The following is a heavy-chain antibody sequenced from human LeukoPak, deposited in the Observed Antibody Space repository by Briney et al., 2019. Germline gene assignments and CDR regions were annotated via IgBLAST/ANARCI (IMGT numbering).Heavy chain of an antibody. CDR1: GFTVSRSF. D-gene: IGHD6-13*01. V-gene: IGHV3-53*01. Sequence: GGSLRLSCAASGFTVSRSFKNWVRQAPGKGLEWLAILYRDGGTTYYADSVKGRFTISRDSSKNTLYLQMNSLRAEDTAVYYCAKIIAVAGTGEDNVFDIWGQGTMVTVSS. CDR3: AKIIAVAGTGEDNVFDI. J-gene: IGHJ3*02. CDR2: LYRDGGTT.